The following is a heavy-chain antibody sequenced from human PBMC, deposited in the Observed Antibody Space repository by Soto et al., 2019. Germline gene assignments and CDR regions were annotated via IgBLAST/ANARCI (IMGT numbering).Heavy chain of an antibody. Sequence: VASVKVSCKASGYTFTGYYMHWVRQAPGQGLEWMGWINPNSGGTNYAQKFQGRVTMTRDTSISTAYMELSRLRSDDTAVYYCASRSGDWGYSYGLWYYYGMDVWGQGTTVTVSS. CDR1: GYTFTGYY. CDR3: ASRSGDWGYSYGLWYYYGMDV. D-gene: IGHD5-18*01. V-gene: IGHV1-2*02. J-gene: IGHJ6*02. CDR2: INPNSGGT.